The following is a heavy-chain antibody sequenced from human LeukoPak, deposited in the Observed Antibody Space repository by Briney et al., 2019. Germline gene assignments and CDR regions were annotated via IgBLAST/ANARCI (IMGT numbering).Heavy chain of an antibody. D-gene: IGHD2-2*01. CDR2: ISAYNGNT. V-gene: IGHV1-18*01. CDR1: GYTFTSYG. J-gene: IGHJ4*02. CDR3: ARTPKAPAAPLDWDFDY. Sequence: GASVKVSCKASGYTFTSYGISWVRQAPGQGLEWMGWISAYNGNTNYAQKLQGRVTMTTDTSTSTAYMELRSLRSDDTAVYYCARTPKAPAAPLDWDFDYWGQGTLVTVSS.